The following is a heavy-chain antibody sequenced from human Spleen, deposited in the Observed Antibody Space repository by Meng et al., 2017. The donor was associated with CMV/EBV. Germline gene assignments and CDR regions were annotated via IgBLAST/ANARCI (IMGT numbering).Heavy chain of an antibody. CDR1: GFTFSSYG. Sequence: GGSLKISCAASGFTFSSYGMHWVRQAPGKGLEWVAFIGNDGSNKHYIDSVKGRFTISRDNSKNTLYLQMNSLRGEDTAVYYCAQEVAGPIDWGQGTLVTVSS. D-gene: IGHD6-19*01. CDR3: AQEVAGPID. J-gene: IGHJ4*02. V-gene: IGHV3-30*02. CDR2: IGNDGSNK.